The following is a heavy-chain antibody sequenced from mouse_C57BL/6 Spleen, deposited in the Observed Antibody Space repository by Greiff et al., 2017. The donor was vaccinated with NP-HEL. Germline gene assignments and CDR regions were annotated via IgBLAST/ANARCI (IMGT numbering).Heavy chain of an antibody. V-gene: IGHV5-16*01. Sequence: EVMLVESEGGLVQPGSSMKLSCTASGFTFSDYYMAWVRQVPEKGLEWVANINYDGSSTYYLDSLKSRFIISRDNAKNILYLQMSSLKSEDTATYYCARDLYYGSSWAMDYWGQGTSVTVSS. D-gene: IGHD1-1*01. CDR1: GFTFSDYY. J-gene: IGHJ4*01. CDR3: ARDLYYGSSWAMDY. CDR2: INYDGSST.